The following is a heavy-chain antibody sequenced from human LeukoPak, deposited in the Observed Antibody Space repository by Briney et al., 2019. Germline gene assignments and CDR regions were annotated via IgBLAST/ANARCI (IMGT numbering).Heavy chain of an antibody. D-gene: IGHD3-9*01. J-gene: IGHJ4*02. CDR1: GYTLTELS. V-gene: IGHV1-24*01. Sequence: GASVKVSCKVSGYTLTELSMHWVRQAPGKGLEWMGGFDPEDGETIYAQKFQGRVTMTEDTSTDTAYMELSSLRSEDTAVYYCETGLRYFDWLSNFDYWGQGTLVTVSS. CDR3: ETGLRYFDWLSNFDY. CDR2: FDPEDGET.